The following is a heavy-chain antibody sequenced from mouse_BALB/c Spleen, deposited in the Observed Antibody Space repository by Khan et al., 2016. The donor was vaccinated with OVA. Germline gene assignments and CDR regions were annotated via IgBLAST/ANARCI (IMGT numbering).Heavy chain of an antibody. CDR2: ISDGGSYT. V-gene: IGHV5-4*02. CDR3: ARGYDGDPFAY. J-gene: IGHJ3*01. D-gene: IGHD2-13*01. Sequence: EVELVESGGGLVKPGGSLKLSCAASGFTFSDYYMYWVRQTSEKRLEWVATISDGGSYTYHPDSVKGRFTISRDDVKNILYLQMSSLKSDDTAMYYCARGYDGDPFAYWGQGTLVTVSA. CDR1: GFTFSDYY.